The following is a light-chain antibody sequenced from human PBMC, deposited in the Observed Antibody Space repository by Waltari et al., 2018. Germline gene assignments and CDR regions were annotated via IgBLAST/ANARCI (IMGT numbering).Light chain of an antibody. V-gene: IGLV1-44*01. Sequence: QPVLIQPPSASGTLGQRVTISCSGSSXNXGGNTVNWYQQFPGAAPKVFIYNNNQRPSGVPVRFSGSKSGTSASLAISGLQSEXEANYYCAAWDDSVNAWLFXGGAKLTVL. CDR3: AAWDDSVNAWL. CDR2: NNN. J-gene: IGLJ3*02. CDR1: SXNXGGNT.